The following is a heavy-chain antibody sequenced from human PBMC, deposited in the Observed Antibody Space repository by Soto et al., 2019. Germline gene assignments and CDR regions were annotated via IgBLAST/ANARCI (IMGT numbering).Heavy chain of an antibody. J-gene: IGHJ4*02. CDR2: INGGGGST. Sequence: EVKLLESGGGLVAPGGSLRLSCVASGFTFSRYAMTWVRQAPGKGLEWVSSINGGGGSTDYADPEQGRFIISKDMSKNTLFLEMNYLTAEDTVVYFCVKDSTDRVDNSGGYGWADLGQGTLVNVSA. V-gene: IGHV3-23*01. D-gene: IGHD6-19*01. CDR1: GFTFSRYA. CDR3: VKDSTDRVDNSGGYGWAD.